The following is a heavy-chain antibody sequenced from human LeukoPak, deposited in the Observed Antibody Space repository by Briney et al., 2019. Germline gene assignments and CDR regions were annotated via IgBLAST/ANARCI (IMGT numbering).Heavy chain of an antibody. J-gene: IGHJ4*02. Sequence: PAGGSLRLSCAASGFTFSDYAMTWVRQAAGKGLEWVSSISDTGRRTYYTDSVKGRFTISRDDSKKAVDLEMSTLRVEDTAIYFCGRHDSFIPFWGQGTLVTVSS. CDR3: GRHDSFIPF. CDR1: GFTFSDYA. V-gene: IGHV3-23*01. D-gene: IGHD3-16*02. CDR2: ISDTGRRT.